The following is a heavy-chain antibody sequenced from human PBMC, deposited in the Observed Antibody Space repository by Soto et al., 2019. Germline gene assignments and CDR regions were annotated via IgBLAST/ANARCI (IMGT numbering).Heavy chain of an antibody. CDR2: VDPYSGDT. CDR1: GYTFIDYY. V-gene: IGHV1-2*04. CDR3: ARVRGTTGYTPFGF. D-gene: IGHD3-9*01. Sequence: QVQLVQSGAEVKKPGASVKVSCKASGYTFIDYYIHWVRQAPGQGLEWMGWVDPYSGDTNFAQKFQGWVTMTRDTSISIAYMELSRLRSNDTAVYYCARVRGTTGYTPFGFWGQGTLVTVSS. J-gene: IGHJ4*02.